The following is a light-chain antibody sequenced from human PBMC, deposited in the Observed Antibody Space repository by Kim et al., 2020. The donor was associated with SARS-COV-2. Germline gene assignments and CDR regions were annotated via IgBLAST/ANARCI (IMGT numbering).Light chain of an antibody. V-gene: IGLV1-51*01. CDR1: SSNIGTNH. CDR3: ATWDGRLTAGV. J-gene: IGLJ3*02. CDR2: DSH. Sequence: GEKVTISCYGSSSNIGTNHVSWYRQFPGTAPQLLIYDSHSRPSGIPDRFSGSKSGTSATLGITGLQTGDEADYYCATWDGRLTAGVFGGGTKVTVL.